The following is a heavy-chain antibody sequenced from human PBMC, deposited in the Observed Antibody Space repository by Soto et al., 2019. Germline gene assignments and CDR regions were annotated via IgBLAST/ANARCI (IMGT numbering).Heavy chain of an antibody. CDR2: IFSNDEK. Sequence: QVTLKESGPVLVKPTETLTLTCTVSGFSLSNARMGVSWIRQPPGKALEWLAHIFSNDEKSYSASLKSRLTISKDTSKSQVVLTMTNMHPVDTATYDCARIVGEWEPLYYFDYWGQGTLVTVSS. CDR1: GFSLSNARMG. CDR3: ARIVGEWEPLYYFDY. J-gene: IGHJ4*02. V-gene: IGHV2-26*01. D-gene: IGHD1-26*01.